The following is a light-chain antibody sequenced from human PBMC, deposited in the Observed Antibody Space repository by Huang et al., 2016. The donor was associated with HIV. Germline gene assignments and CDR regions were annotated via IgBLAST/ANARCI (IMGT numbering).Light chain of an antibody. CDR1: QDINNF. J-gene: IGKJ3*01. V-gene: IGKV1-8*01. Sequence: IRMTQSPSSLSASTGDRVTITCRANQDINNFLAWYQQRPGSVPKLLIDAASTLQSGVPSGFSGNGSGTDFTLTIGCLHSEDVATYYCQQYDIHPLTFGPGTRVDIK. CDR2: AAS. CDR3: QQYDIHPLT.